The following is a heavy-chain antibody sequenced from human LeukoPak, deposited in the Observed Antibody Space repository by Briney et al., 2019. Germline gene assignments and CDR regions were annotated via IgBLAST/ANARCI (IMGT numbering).Heavy chain of an antibody. V-gene: IGHV1-8*01. D-gene: IGHD3-3*01. Sequence: ASVKVSCKASGYTFTSYDINWVRQATGQGLEWMGWMNPNSGNTGYAQKFQGRVTMTRNTSISTAYKELSSLRSEDTAVYYCATRNWSYDFWSGYFSYYYMDVWGKGTTVTVSS. CDR2: MNPNSGNT. CDR1: GYTFTSYD. J-gene: IGHJ6*03. CDR3: ATRNWSYDFWSGYFSYYYMDV.